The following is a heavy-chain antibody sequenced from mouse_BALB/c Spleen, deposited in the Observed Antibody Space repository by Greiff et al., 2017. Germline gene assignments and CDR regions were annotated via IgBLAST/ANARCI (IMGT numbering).Heavy chain of an antibody. J-gene: IGHJ4*01. CDR1: GYTFTDYA. D-gene: IGHD1-1*01. V-gene: IGHV1S137*01. CDR3: ASGTTVVAEYYAMDY. CDR2: ISTYYGDA. Sequence: QVQLQQSGAELVRPGVSVKISCKGSGYTFTDYAMHWVKQSHAKSLEWIGVISTYYGDASYNQKFKGKATMTVDKSSSTAYMELARLTSEDSAIYYCASGTTVVAEYYAMDYWGQGTSVTVSS.